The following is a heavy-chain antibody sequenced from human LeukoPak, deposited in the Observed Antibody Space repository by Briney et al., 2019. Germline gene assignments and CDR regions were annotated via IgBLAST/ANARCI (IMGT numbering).Heavy chain of an antibody. J-gene: IGHJ4*02. CDR2: ISGSGGRT. CDR3: AGYGDYVDY. Sequence: GGSLRLSCTASGFTFSSYAMSWVRQAPGKGLEWVSAISGSGGRTYYADSVKGRFTISRDNSKNTLYLQMNGLRAEDTAVYYCAGYGDYVDYWGQGTLVTVSS. V-gene: IGHV3-23*01. D-gene: IGHD4-17*01. CDR1: GFTFSSYA.